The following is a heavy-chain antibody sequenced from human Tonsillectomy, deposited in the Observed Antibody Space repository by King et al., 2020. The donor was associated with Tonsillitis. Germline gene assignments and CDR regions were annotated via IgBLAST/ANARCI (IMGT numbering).Heavy chain of an antibody. V-gene: IGHV3-64D*06. J-gene: IGHJ4*02. CDR1: GFIFSSYA. CDR2: ISTNGGST. CDR3: MKECGVGSCYSSFFEH. Sequence: VQLVESGGGLVQPGGSLRLSCSASGFIFSSYAMHWVRQAPGKGLEYVSAISTNGGSTYYADSVKGRFIISRDNSKNTLYLQMSRLRVEDTAVYYCMKECGVGSCYSSFFEHWGQGTLVTVSS. D-gene: IGHD2-15*01.